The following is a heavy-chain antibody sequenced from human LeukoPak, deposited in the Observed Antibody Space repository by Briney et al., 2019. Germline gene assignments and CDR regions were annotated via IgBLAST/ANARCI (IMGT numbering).Heavy chain of an antibody. CDR3: ARRGYSSAKRRAFDY. J-gene: IGHJ4*02. D-gene: IGHD6-19*01. Sequence: SETLSLTCAVYGGSFSGYYWSWIRQPPGKGLEWIGEINHSGSTNYNPSLKSRVTISVDTSKNQFSLKLSSVTAADTAVYYCARRGYSSAKRRAFDYWGQGTLVAVSS. CDR2: INHSGST. CDR1: GGSFSGYY. V-gene: IGHV4-34*01.